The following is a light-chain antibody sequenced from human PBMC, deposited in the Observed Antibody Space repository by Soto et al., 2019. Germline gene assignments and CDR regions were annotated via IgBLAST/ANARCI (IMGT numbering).Light chain of an antibody. CDR2: DVS. J-gene: IGLJ2*01. CDR3: SSYTSSSTYVV. CDR1: SSDVGGYNY. Sequence: QSALTQPASVSGSPGQSITISCTGTSSDVGGYNYVSWYQQHPGNAPKLMIYDVSNWPSGVSNRFSGSKSGNTASLTISGLQAEDEADYYCSSYTSSSTYVVFGGGTKVTVL. V-gene: IGLV2-14*01.